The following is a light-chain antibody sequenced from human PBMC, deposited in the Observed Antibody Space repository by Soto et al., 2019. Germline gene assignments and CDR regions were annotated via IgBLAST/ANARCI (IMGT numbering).Light chain of an antibody. CDR1: QSVSSY. Sequence: EIVLTQSPATLSLSPGERATLSCRASQSVSSYVAWYQQKPGQAPRLLIYDASNRATGIPARFSGSGSGTDFTLTMSSLEPEAFAVYYCQQRSNWPLYAFGQGTKLGIK. CDR2: DAS. V-gene: IGKV3-11*01. CDR3: QQRSNWPLYA. J-gene: IGKJ2*01.